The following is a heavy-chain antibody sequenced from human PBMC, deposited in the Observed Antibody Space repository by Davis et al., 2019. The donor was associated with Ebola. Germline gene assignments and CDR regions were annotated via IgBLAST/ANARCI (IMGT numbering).Heavy chain of an antibody. D-gene: IGHD2-15*01. CDR2: ISNDGSEM. CDR3: AKETHRYCSGGTCYSFDH. V-gene: IGHV3-30*18. Sequence: GESLKISCAASGFTFSSYGMHWVRQAPGKGLEWVAVISNDGSEMYYADSVKGRFTISRDNTKNTLYLQLNSLTSEDTAVYYCAKETHRYCSGGTCYSFDHWGRGTLVTVSS. J-gene: IGHJ4*02. CDR1: GFTFSSYG.